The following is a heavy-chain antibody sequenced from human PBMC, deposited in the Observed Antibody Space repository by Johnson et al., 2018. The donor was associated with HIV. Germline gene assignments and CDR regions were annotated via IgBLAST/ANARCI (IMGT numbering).Heavy chain of an antibody. CDR3: ARGGVLRYFDWLFEDAFDI. V-gene: IGHV3-66*01. J-gene: IGHJ3*02. D-gene: IGHD3-9*01. CDR2: IYSGGST. Sequence: VQLVESGGGLVKPGGSLRLSCAAPGLTFSDYYMTWIRQAPGQALEWVSVIYSGGSTYYADYVTGRFTISRDNSKNTLYLQMNSLRAEDTAVYYCARGGVLRYFDWLFEDAFDIWGQGTMVTVSS. CDR1: GLTFSDYY.